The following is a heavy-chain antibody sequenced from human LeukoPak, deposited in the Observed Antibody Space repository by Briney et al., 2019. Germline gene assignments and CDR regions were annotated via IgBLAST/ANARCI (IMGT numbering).Heavy chain of an antibody. CDR2: ISWNSGSI. V-gene: IGHV3-9*01. CDR3: AKANEYSSSSEFDP. J-gene: IGHJ5*02. Sequence: GGSLRLSCAASGFTFDDYAMHWVRQAPGKGLEWVSGISWNSGSIGYADSVKGRFTISRDNAKNSLYLQMNSLRAEDTALYYCAKANEYSSSSEFDPWGQGTLVTVSS. D-gene: IGHD6-13*01. CDR1: GFTFDDYA.